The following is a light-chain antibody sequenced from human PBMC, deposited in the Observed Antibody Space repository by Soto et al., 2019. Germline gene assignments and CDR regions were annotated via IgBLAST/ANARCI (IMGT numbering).Light chain of an antibody. CDR2: ETS. V-gene: IGKV3-20*01. Sequence: EIVLTQSPGTLSLSPGERSTLARMSSQSFSSSYLAWYQQKPGQAPRLLIYETSSRATGIPDRFSGSGSQTDFTLTISRLEPEDFAVYYCQQYGTSPRTFGQGTKVDIK. CDR1: QSFSSSY. CDR3: QQYGTSPRT. J-gene: IGKJ1*01.